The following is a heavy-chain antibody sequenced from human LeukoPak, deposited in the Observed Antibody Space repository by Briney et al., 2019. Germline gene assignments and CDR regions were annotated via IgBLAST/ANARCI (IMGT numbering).Heavy chain of an antibody. J-gene: IGHJ1*01. Sequence: GGSLRLSCAASGFTFSNAWMSWVRQAPGKGLEWVGRIKSKSDGGTTDYAAPVKDSFTISRDDSKTTLYLQMNTLETEDTAVYYCATQSSTWYSAEYLQHWGQGTLVTVSS. V-gene: IGHV3-15*01. CDR1: GFTFSNAW. CDR3: ATQSSTWYSAEYLQH. CDR2: IKSKSDGGTT. D-gene: IGHD6-13*01.